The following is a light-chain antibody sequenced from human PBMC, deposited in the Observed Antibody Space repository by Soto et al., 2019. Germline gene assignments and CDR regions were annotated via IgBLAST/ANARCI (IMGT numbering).Light chain of an antibody. J-gene: IGLJ2*01. V-gene: IGLV2-14*03. Sequence: QSALAQPASVSGSPGQSITISCTGTSSDVAAYNYVSWYQHHPGKAPKLVIFDVSNRPSGVSNRFSGSKSGNTASLTISGLQAEDEADYYCTSYTISSTLVVFGGGTKLTVL. CDR2: DVS. CDR3: TSYTISSTLVV. CDR1: SSDVAAYNY.